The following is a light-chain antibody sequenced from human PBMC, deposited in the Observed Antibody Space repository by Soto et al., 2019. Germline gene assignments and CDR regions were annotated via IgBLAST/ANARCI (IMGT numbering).Light chain of an antibody. V-gene: IGKV1-39*01. CDR3: QPSYSTPRT. CDR1: QSISSY. CDR2: AAS. Sequence: DIQMTQSPSSLSASVGDRVTITCRASQSISSYLNWYQQKPGKAPKLLIYAASSLQSGVPPRFSGSGSGTDFTLTITILQPEDLETCYYQPSYSTPRTFGQGTKLEIK. J-gene: IGKJ2*01.